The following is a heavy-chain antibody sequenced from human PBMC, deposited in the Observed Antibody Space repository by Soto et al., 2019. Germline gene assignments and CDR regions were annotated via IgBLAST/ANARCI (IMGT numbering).Heavy chain of an antibody. D-gene: IGHD6-25*01. Sequence: SETLSLTCAVSGGSISSSNWWSWVRQPPGKGLEWIGEIYHSGSTNYNPSLRSRVSIPVDKSKNQFSLKLSSVTAADTAVYYCARSGRPLTEFHSWGQGVLVTGSS. CDR1: GGSISSSNW. J-gene: IGHJ4*02. CDR2: IYHSGST. V-gene: IGHV4-4*02. CDR3: ARSGRPLTEFHS.